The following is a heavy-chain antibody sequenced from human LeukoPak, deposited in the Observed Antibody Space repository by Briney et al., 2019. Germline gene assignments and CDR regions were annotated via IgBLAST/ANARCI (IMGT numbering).Heavy chain of an antibody. CDR3: AKDQHSSSWYPDY. CDR1: GFTFSSYG. V-gene: IGHV3-30*18. CDR2: ISYDGTNT. Sequence: GGSLRLSCAASGFTFSSYGMHWVRQAPGKGLEWVAIISYDGTNTYYVDSVKGRFTISRDNSKNTLYLQMNSLRAEDTAVYYCAKDQHSSSWYPDYWGQGTLVTVS. D-gene: IGHD6-13*01. J-gene: IGHJ4*02.